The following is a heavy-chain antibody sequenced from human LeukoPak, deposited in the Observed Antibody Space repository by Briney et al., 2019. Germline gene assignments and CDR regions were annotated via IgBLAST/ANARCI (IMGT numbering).Heavy chain of an antibody. CDR1: GFAFNTYA. D-gene: IGHD3-10*01. Sequence: GRSLRLSCAASGFAFNTYAMHWVRQAPGQGLEWVSLIWHDGSHKFYSNSVRGQFTISRDNSKNTVSLQMNNLRPEDTAVYYCAREIFGSGSYPDLWGQGTLVTVSS. J-gene: IGHJ4*02. CDR2: IWHDGSHK. CDR3: AREIFGSGSYPDL. V-gene: IGHV3-33*01.